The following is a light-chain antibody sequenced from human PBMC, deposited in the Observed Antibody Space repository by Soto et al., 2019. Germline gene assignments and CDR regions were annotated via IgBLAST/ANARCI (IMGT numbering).Light chain of an antibody. CDR2: EVS. V-gene: IGLV2-23*02. J-gene: IGLJ3*02. CDR1: SSDVGSYNL. Sequence: QSVLTQPASVSGSPGQSITISCTGTSSDVGSYNLVSWYQQHPGKAPKLMIYEVSKRPSGVSNRFSGSKSGKTASLTISGLQAEDEADYYCCSYAGSSTFWVFGGGTKLTVL. CDR3: CSYAGSSTFWV.